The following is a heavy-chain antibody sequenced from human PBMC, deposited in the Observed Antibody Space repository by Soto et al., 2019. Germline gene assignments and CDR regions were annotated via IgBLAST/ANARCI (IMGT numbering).Heavy chain of an antibody. CDR1: GDSVSSNSAG. D-gene: IGHD1-26*01. J-gene: IGHJ4*01. V-gene: IGHV6-1*01. Sequence: SQTLSLTCAITGDSVSSNSAGWSWVRQSPSRGLEWLGRTYYRSKWYYEYAVSVRGRITINPDTSRNQYSLQLNSVTPEDTAVYFCARGEQYSGRIFDYWGQGTLVTVSS. CDR2: TYYRSKWYY. CDR3: ARGEQYSGRIFDY.